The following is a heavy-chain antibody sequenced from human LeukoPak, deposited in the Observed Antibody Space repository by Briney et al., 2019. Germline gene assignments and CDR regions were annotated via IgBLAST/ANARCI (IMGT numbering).Heavy chain of an antibody. D-gene: IGHD3-10*01. CDR3: ARDSSRDSGSSNDC. CDR1: GFTFSSYW. V-gene: IGHV3-7*04. Sequence: GGSLRLSCAASGFTFSSYWMTWFRQAPGKGLEWVANINEDGSGKYYVDSVKGRFTISRDNAKNSLNLQMITLRAEGTAVYYCARDSSRDSGSSNDCRGQGTLVTVSS. J-gene: IGHJ4*02. CDR2: INEDGSGK.